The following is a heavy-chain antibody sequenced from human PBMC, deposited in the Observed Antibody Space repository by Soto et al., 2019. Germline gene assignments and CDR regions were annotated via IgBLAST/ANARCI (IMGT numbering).Heavy chain of an antibody. J-gene: IGHJ6*02. CDR2: ISGYHGNT. CDR1: GYTFTSYG. D-gene: IGHD2-15*01. CDR3: ARSHCSGGTCYSLYYNYGMDV. V-gene: IGHV1-18*04. Sequence: GASVKVSCKASGYTFTSYGISGVRRSPLQWLEGMGWISGYHGNTDYAQKFQGRVTMTTDTSTRTAYMELRSLTSDDTAVYYCARSHCSGGTCYSLYYNYGMDVWGQGTTVTVSS.